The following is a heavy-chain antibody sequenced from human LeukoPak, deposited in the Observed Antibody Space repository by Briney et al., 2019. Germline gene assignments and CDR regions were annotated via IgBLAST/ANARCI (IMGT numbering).Heavy chain of an antibody. D-gene: IGHD6-13*01. CDR3: ARTSFNSRSFWGYNYYYMDV. Sequence: ASVKVSCKASGGTFSSYAISWVRQAPGQGLEWMGWISAYNGNINYAQKLQDRVVMTTDVSTNTAYMELRRLRSDDTAVYYCARTSFNSRSFWGYNYYYMDVWGKGTTVTISS. V-gene: IGHV1-18*01. CDR1: GGTFSSYA. CDR2: ISAYNGNI. J-gene: IGHJ6*03.